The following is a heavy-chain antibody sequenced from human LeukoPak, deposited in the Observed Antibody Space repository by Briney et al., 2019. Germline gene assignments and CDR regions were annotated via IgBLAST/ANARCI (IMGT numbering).Heavy chain of an antibody. D-gene: IGHD3-16*01. CDR3: VRDLYPWGSPPHEC. CDR2: INSEGSST. J-gene: IGHJ4*02. Sequence: GGSLRLSCAASGFTLSGFWIHWVRQAPGKGLVWVSRINSEGSSTTYADSVKGRFTISRDNAKNTAHLQMDNLRAEDTAVYYCVRDLYPWGSPPHECWGQGTLVTVSS. CDR1: GFTLSGFW. V-gene: IGHV3-74*01.